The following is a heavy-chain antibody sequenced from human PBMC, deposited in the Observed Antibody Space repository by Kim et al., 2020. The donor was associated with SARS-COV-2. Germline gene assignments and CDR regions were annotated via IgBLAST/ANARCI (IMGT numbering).Heavy chain of an antibody. D-gene: IGHD3-10*01. Sequence: GGSLRLSCEASELIVSSNYMSWVRQAPGEGLEWVSVIYSGGSTYYADSVRGRFTISRDNSRNTVYLQMNSLRAEDTAVYYCARVLSSEGFDYWGQGSLVT. CDR1: ELIVSSNY. V-gene: IGHV3-53*01. CDR3: ARVLSSEGFDY. J-gene: IGHJ4*02. CDR2: IYSGGST.